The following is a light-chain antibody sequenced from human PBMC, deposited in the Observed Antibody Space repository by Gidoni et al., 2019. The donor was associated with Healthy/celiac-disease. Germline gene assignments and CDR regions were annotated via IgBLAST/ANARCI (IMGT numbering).Light chain of an antibody. CDR2: GAS. CDR1: QSVSSSY. V-gene: IGKV3-20*01. Sequence: EIVLTQSPGTLSLSPGERATLSCRASQSVSSSYLDWYQQKPGQAPRLLIYGASSRATGIPARFSGSGSGTDFTLTISRLEPEDFAVYYCQQYGSSPRYTFGQXTKLEIK. CDR3: QQYGSSPRYT. J-gene: IGKJ2*01.